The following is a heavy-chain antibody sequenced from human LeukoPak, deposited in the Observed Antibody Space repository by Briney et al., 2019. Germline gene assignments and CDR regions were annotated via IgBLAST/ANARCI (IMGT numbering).Heavy chain of an antibody. J-gene: IGHJ5*02. CDR1: GGSISSGGYY. CDR2: IYHSGST. Sequence: SQTLSLTCTVSGGSISSGGYYWSWIRQPPGKGLEWIGYIYHSGSTYYNPSLKSRVTISVDRSKNQFSLKLSSVTAADTAVYYCARTHVGKVLEWSRYNWFDPWGQGTLVTVSS. CDR3: ARTHVGKVLEWSRYNWFDP. V-gene: IGHV4-30-2*01. D-gene: IGHD3-3*01.